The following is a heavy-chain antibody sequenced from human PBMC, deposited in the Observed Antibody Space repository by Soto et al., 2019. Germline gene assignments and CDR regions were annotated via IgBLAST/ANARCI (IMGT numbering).Heavy chain of an antibody. CDR2: IIPILGIA. J-gene: IGHJ4*02. V-gene: IGHV1-69*02. CDR1: GGTCSSYT. D-gene: IGHD2-2*02. Sequence: SAKVSCKASGGTCSSYTISWVRQAPGQGLEWMGRIIPILGIANYAQKFQGRVTITADKSTSTAYMELSSLRSEDTAVYYCARAYTPALYYGYWGQGTLVTVSS. CDR3: ARAYTPALYYGY.